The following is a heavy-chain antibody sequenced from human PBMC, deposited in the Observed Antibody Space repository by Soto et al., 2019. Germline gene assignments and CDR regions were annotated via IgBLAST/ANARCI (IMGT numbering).Heavy chain of an antibody. CDR2: ISAYNGNT. J-gene: IGHJ2*01. CDR3: ARVFRGKVATGPYWYFDL. V-gene: IGHV1-18*01. Sequence: PSVKVSCKASGYTFTSYGISWVRQAPGQGLEWMGWISAYNGNTNYAQKLQGRVTMTTDTSTSTAYMELRSLRSDDTAVYYCARVFRGKVATGPYWYFDLWGRGTLVTVSS. D-gene: IGHD5-12*01. CDR1: GYTFTSYG.